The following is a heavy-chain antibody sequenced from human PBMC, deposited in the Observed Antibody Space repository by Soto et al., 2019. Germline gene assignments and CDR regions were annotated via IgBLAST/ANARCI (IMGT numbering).Heavy chain of an antibody. J-gene: IGHJ4*02. Sequence: EVQLLESGGGLVQPGESLRLSCAASGFTFSSYAISWVRQAPGKGLEWVSSISVSGGSTYYADSVKGRFTISRDNSKNPLYVQMNSLRAEDTAVYYCARTTAFDYWGQGTLVTVSS. V-gene: IGHV3-23*01. D-gene: IGHD4-17*01. CDR3: ARTTAFDY. CDR1: GFTFSSYA. CDR2: ISVSGGST.